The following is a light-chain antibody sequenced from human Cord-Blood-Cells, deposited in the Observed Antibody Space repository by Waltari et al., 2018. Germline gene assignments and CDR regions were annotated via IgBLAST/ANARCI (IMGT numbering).Light chain of an antibody. CDR2: DVS. CDR1: SSEVGCYTH. V-gene: IGLV2-14*01. Sequence: HSALTQPAAVSGAPGQSITISCTGTSSEVGCYTHVSWYQQHPGKAPKLMIYDVSNRPSGVSNRFSGSKSGNTASLTISGIQAEDEADYYCSSYTSSSTWVFGGGTKLTVL. CDR3: SSYTSSSTWV. J-gene: IGLJ3*02.